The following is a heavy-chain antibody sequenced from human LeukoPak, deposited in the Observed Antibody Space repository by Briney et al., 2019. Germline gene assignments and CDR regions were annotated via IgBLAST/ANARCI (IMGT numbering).Heavy chain of an antibody. CDR1: GGSFSGYY. CDR3: ARGRSSSYYYYYYMDV. D-gene: IGHD3-16*02. V-gene: IGHV4-34*01. CDR2: INHSGST. J-gene: IGHJ6*03. Sequence: SETLSLTCAVYGGSFSGYYWSWIRQPPGKGLEWIGEINHSGSTNYNPSLKSRVTISVDTSKNQFSLKLSSVTAADTAVYYCARGRSSSYYYYYYMDVGGKGTTVTVSS.